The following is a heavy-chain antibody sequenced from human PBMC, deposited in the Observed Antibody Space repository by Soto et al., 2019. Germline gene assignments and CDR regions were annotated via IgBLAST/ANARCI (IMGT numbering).Heavy chain of an antibody. J-gene: IGHJ5*02. Sequence: EVQLVESGGGLVQPGGSLKLSCAASGFTFSGSAMHWVRQASGKGLEWVGRIRSKANSYATAYAASVKGRFTISRDDSKNTAYLQMNSLKTEDTAVYYCTSARKDSNYVPLPRYWFDPWGQGTLVTVSS. CDR2: IRSKANSYAT. V-gene: IGHV3-73*01. D-gene: IGHD4-4*01. CDR3: TSARKDSNYVPLPRYWFDP. CDR1: GFTFSGSA.